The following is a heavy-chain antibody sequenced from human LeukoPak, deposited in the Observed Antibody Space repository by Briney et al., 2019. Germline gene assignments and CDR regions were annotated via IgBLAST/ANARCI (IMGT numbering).Heavy chain of an antibody. J-gene: IGHJ6*03. CDR1: GFTFSSYW. V-gene: IGHV3-7*01. Sequence: GWSLRLSCAASGFTFSSYWMSWVRQAPGKGLEWVANIKQDGSEKYYVDSVKGRFTISRDNAKNSLYLQMNSLRAEDTAVYYCARVAAAGIYYYYYMDVWGKGTTVTVSS. CDR2: IKQDGSEK. D-gene: IGHD6-13*01. CDR3: ARVAAAGIYYYYYMDV.